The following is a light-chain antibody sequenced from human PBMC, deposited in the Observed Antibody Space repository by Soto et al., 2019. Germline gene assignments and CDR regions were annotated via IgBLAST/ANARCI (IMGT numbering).Light chain of an antibody. CDR2: GAS. J-gene: IGKJ1*01. CDR3: HRYGSSPRT. V-gene: IGKV3-20*01. Sequence: EIVLTQSPGTLSLSPGERATLSCRASQSVSSSYLAWYQQKPGQAPRLLIYGASSRATGIPDRFSGSGSGTDFTLTISRLEPEDFAVYYCHRYGSSPRTFGQGTKVEI. CDR1: QSVSSSY.